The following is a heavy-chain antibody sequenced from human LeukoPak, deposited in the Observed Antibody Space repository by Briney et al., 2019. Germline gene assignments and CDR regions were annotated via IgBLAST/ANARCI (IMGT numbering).Heavy chain of an antibody. D-gene: IGHD1-26*01. CDR1: GFTFDDYG. V-gene: IGHV3-20*04. Sequence: AGGSLRLSCAASGFTFDDYGMSWVRQAPGKGPEWVSGINWNGGSTGYADSVKGRFTISRDNSKNTLYLQMNSLRAEDTAVYYCAKDGEQWELRALDAFDIWGQGTMVTVSS. CDR3: AKDGEQWELRALDAFDI. CDR2: INWNGGST. J-gene: IGHJ3*02.